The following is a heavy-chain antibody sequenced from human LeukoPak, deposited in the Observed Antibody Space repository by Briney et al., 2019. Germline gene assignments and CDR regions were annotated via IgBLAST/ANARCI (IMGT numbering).Heavy chain of an antibody. D-gene: IGHD2-2*01. V-gene: IGHV3-30-3*01. CDR3: ARDLRYCSSTSCYELGPFDI. CDR1: GFTFSSYA. Sequence: PGGSLRLSCAASGFTFSSYAMHWVRQAPGKGLEWVAVISYDGSNKYYADSVKGRFTISRDNSKNTLYLQMNSLRAEDTAVYYCARDLRYCSSTSCYELGPFDIWGQGTMVTVSS. CDR2: ISYDGSNK. J-gene: IGHJ3*02.